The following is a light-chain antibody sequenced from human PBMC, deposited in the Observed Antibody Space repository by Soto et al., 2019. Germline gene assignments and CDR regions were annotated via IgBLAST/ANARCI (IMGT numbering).Light chain of an antibody. Sequence: HSALTQPASVSGSPGQSITISCTGTSSDVGGYNYVSWYQQHPGKAPKLMIYDVSYRPSGVSNRFSGSKSGNTASLTISGLQAEDEADYYCSSYTSSSTLDFGTGTKVTVL. CDR2: DVS. V-gene: IGLV2-14*01. CDR1: SSDVGGYNY. J-gene: IGLJ1*01. CDR3: SSYTSSSTLD.